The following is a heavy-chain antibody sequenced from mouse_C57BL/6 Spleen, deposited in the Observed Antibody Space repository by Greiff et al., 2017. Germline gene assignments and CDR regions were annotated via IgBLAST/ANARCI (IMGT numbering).Heavy chain of an antibody. Sequence: QVQLQQPGAELVRPGSSVKLSCKASGYTFTSYWMDWVKQRPGQGLEWIGNIYPSDSETHYNQKFKDKATLTVDKSSSTAYMQLSSLTSEDSAVYYCARRHPAWFAYWGQGTLGTVSA. D-gene: IGHD6-1*01. CDR3: ARRHPAWFAY. CDR2: IYPSDSET. CDR1: GYTFTSYW. V-gene: IGHV1-61*01. J-gene: IGHJ3*01.